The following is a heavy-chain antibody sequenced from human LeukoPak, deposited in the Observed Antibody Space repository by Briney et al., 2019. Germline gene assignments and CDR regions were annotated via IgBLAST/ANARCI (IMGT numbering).Heavy chain of an antibody. V-gene: IGHV1-2*02. D-gene: IGHD4-11*01. J-gene: IGHJ3*02. CDR1: GYTFTGYY. Sequence: ASVKVSCKASGYTFTGYYMHWVRQAPGQGLEWMGWINPNSGGTNYAQKFQGRVTMTRDTSISTAYMELSRLRSDDTAVYYCARVYSNFIRSGDGAFDIWGQGTMVTVSS. CDR3: ARVYSNFIRSGDGAFDI. CDR2: INPNSGGT.